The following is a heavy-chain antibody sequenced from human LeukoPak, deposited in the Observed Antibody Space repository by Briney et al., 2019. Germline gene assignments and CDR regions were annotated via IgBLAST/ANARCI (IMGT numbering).Heavy chain of an antibody. V-gene: IGHV3-21*01. CDR1: GFTFSSYG. Sequence: GGSLRLSCAASGFTFSSYGMNWVRQAPGKRLEWVSSISSSSSYIYYADSVKGRFTISRDNAKNSLYLQMNSLRAEDTAVYYCARDPGYYDSSGYPYYFDYWGQGTLVTVSS. D-gene: IGHD3-22*01. CDR3: ARDPGYYDSSGYPYYFDY. J-gene: IGHJ4*02. CDR2: ISSSSSYI.